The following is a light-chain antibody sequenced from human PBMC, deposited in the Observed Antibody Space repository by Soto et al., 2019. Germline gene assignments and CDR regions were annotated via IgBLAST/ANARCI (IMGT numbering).Light chain of an antibody. CDR3: AAWDDSLKGYV. Sequence: QSVLTQPPSASGTPGQRVTISCSGSSSNIGSNTVNWYQQLPGTAPKLLIYSNNQRTSGVPDRFSGPKSGTSASLAISGLQTEDEADYYWAAWDDSLKGYVFGTGTKVTVL. CDR2: SNN. CDR1: SSNIGSNT. J-gene: IGLJ1*01. V-gene: IGLV1-44*01.